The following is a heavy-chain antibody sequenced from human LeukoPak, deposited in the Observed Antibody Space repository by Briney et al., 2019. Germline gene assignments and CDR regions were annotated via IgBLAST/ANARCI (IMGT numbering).Heavy chain of an antibody. V-gene: IGHV1-2*06. Sequence: ASVKVSCKASGYTFTGYYMHWLRQAPGQWLEWMGRINANSGGTNYAQKFQGRVTMTRDTSISTAYMELSRLRSDDTALYYCARDGDSYGYYYYYYMDVWGKGTTVTVSS. CDR3: ARDGDSYGYYYYYYMDV. D-gene: IGHD5-18*01. CDR1: GYTFTGYY. J-gene: IGHJ6*03. CDR2: INANSGGT.